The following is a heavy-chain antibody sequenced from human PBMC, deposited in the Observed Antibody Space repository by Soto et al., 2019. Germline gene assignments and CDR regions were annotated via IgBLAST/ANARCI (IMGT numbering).Heavy chain of an antibody. Sequence: PGGSLRLSCAASGFTFSSYGMHWVRQAPGKGLEWVAVIWYDGSNKYYADSVKGRFTISRDNSKNTLYLQMNSLRAEDTAVYYCARDSRYSSSSYSGMDVWGQGTTVTV. CDR2: IWYDGSNK. CDR1: GFTFSSYG. V-gene: IGHV3-33*01. D-gene: IGHD6-6*01. J-gene: IGHJ6*02. CDR3: ARDSRYSSSSYSGMDV.